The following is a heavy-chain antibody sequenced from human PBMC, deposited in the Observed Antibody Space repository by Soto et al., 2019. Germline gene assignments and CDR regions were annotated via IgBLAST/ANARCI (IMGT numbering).Heavy chain of an antibody. Sequence: GGSLRLSCAASGFTFSSYGMHWVRQAPGKGLEWVAVISYDGSNKYYADSVKGRFTISRDNSKNTLYLQMNSLRAEDTAVYYCAKERYDLAAAGSYYYYYGMDVWGQGTTVTVSS. D-gene: IGHD6-13*01. CDR2: ISYDGSNK. J-gene: IGHJ6*02. V-gene: IGHV3-30*18. CDR1: GFTFSSYG. CDR3: AKERYDLAAAGSYYYYYGMDV.